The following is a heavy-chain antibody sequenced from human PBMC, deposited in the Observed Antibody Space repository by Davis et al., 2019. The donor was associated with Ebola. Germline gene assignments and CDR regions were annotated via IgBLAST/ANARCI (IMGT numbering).Heavy chain of an antibody. D-gene: IGHD6-13*01. CDR2: ISSSGSTI. V-gene: IGHV3-48*03. J-gene: IGHJ3*02. Sequence: PGGSLRLSCAASGFTFSSYEMNWVRQAPGKGLEWVSYISSSGSTIYYADSVKGRFTISRDNSKNTLYLQMNSLRAEDTAVYYCATTHPEQQLATSDAFDIWGQGTMVTVSS. CDR3: ATTHPEQQLATSDAFDI. CDR1: GFTFSSYE.